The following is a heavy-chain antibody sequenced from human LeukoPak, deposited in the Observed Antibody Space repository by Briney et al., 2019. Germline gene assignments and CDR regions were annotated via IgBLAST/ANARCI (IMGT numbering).Heavy chain of an antibody. CDR1: GFTFSSYA. V-gene: IGHV3-23*01. Sequence: GGSLRLSCAASGFTFSSYAMSWVRQAPGKGLEWVSGISGSGDITYYADSVKGRFTISRDNSKNTLYVQVNSLGTEDTAAYYCAKGSYYDSSGSFYFDYWGQGTLVTVSS. CDR2: ISGSGDIT. D-gene: IGHD3-22*01. J-gene: IGHJ4*02. CDR3: AKGSYYDSSGSFYFDY.